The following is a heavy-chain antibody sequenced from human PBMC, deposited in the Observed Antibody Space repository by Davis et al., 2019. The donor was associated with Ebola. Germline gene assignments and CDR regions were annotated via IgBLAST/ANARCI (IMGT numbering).Heavy chain of an antibody. CDR1: GYTFTSYG. CDR3: ARGDTAMVTGWFDP. V-gene: IGHV1-69*13. J-gene: IGHJ5*02. CDR2: IIPIFGTA. D-gene: IGHD5-18*01. Sequence: SVKVSCKASGYTFTSYGISWVRQAPGQGLEWMGGIIPIFGTANYAQKFQGRVTITADESTSTAYMELSSLRSEDTAVYYCARGDTAMVTGWFDPWGQGTLVTVSS.